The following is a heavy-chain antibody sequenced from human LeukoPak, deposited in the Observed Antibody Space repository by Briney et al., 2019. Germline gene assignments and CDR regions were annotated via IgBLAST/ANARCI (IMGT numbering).Heavy chain of an antibody. V-gene: IGHV3-30*04. CDR3: ARDIRDYGDYDWFDP. J-gene: IGHJ5*02. CDR2: ISYDGSNK. Sequence: PGGSLRLSCAASGFTFSNYAMHWVRQAPGKGLEWVAVISYDGSNKYYADSVKGRFTISRDNSKNTLYLQMNSLRAEDTAVYYCARDIRDYGDYDWFDPWGQGTLVTDSS. CDR1: GFTFSNYA. D-gene: IGHD4-17*01.